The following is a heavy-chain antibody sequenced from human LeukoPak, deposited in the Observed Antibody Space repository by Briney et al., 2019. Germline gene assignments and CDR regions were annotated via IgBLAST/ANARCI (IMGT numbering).Heavy chain of an antibody. CDR2: IYYSGST. CDR3: ARAYYYDSSGYPPFEP. CDR1: GGSISSGGYY. D-gene: IGHD3-22*01. V-gene: IGHV4-31*03. Sequence: SETLSLTCTVSGGSISSGGYYWSWIRQHPGKGLEWIGYIYYSGSTYYNPSLKSRVTISVDTSKNQFSLKLSSVTAADTAVYYCARAYYYDSSGYPPFEPWGRGTLVTVSS. J-gene: IGHJ5*02.